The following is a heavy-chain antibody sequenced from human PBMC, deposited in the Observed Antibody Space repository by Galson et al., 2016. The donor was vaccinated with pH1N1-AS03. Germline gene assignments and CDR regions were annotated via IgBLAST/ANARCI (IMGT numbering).Heavy chain of an antibody. Sequence: SLRLSCAASGFKFSSYAMNWVRQAPGKGLEWVSGITSDGGATYYADSVKGRFIISRDNSKSTLYLQMASLRVEDTALYFCAKDRVAVAGYDSSGYFDQWGQGTRVAVSS. D-gene: IGHD3-22*01. CDR2: ITSDGGAT. CDR1: GFKFSSYA. J-gene: IGHJ4*02. CDR3: AKDRVAVAGYDSSGYFDQ. V-gene: IGHV3-23*01.